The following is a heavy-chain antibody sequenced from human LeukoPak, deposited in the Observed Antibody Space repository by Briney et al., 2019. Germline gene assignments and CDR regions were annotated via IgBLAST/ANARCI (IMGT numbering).Heavy chain of an antibody. D-gene: IGHD3-10*01. CDR1: GGSTRSYY. CDR3: ARANMVRGDPYFDY. Sequence: PSETLSLTCTVSGGSTRSYYWSWIRQPPGKGLEWIGYISDSGSTYYNPSLKSRVTISVDTSKNQFSLKLSSVTAADTAVYYCARANMVRGDPYFDYWGQGTLVTVSS. J-gene: IGHJ4*02. CDR2: ISDSGST. V-gene: IGHV4-4*08.